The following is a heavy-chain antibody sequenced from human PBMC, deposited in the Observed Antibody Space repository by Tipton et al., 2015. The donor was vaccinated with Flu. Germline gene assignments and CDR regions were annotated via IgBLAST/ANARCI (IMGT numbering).Heavy chain of an antibody. CDR2: ISHSGST. V-gene: IGHV4-38-2*01. J-gene: IGHJ5*02. D-gene: IGHD4-11*01. CDR3: SRRDFSNYVSEPKNWFDL. CDR1: GYSMSTGYY. Sequence: TLSLTCAVSGYSMSTGYYWGWIRQPPGKGLEWIGSISHSGSTYYKPSLKSRVTISLDTFQNQFSLNLNSVTAADTAVYYCSRRDFSNYVSEPKNWFDLWGQGALVTVAS.